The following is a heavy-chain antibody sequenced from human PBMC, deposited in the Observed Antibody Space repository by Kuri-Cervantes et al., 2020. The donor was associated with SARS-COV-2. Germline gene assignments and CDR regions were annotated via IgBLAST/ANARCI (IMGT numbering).Heavy chain of an antibody. CDR1: APSITTISYY. CDR3: ARHGDISGFLAWLGPPIYFDY. CDR2: IYHSGST. V-gene: IGHV4-39*01. J-gene: IGHJ4*02. D-gene: IGHD3-3*01. Sequence: SQTLSLTRTVSAPSITTISYYWGWIRQPPGKGLEWIGSIYHSGSTYYNPSLKSRVTISGDTSKNQFSLKLSSVTAADTAVYYCARHGDISGFLAWLGPPIYFDYWGQGTLVTVSS.